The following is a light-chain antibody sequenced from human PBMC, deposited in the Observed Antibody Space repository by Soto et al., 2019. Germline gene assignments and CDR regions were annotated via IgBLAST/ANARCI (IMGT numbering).Light chain of an antibody. V-gene: IGLV3-21*02. CDR2: DDR. CDR1: NIGAKG. Sequence: SYELTQPPSVSVAPGQTASITCGGNNIGAKGVHWYQQKNPGQAPVLVVFDDRARPSAIPERFSGSNSGNTATLTISRVEAGDEADYYCQVWHSTSVRVLGGGTKLTVL. J-gene: IGLJ2*01. CDR3: QVWHSTSVRV.